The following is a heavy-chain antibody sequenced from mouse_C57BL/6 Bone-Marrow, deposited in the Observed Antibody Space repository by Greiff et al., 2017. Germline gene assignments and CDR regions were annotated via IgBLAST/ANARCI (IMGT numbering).Heavy chain of an antibody. J-gene: IGHJ4*01. CDR3: ARSGWLLRYAMDY. V-gene: IGHV1-81*01. Sequence: LVESGAELARPGASVKLSCKASGYTFTSYGISWVKQRTGQGLEWIGEIYPRSGNTYYNEKFKGKATLTADKSSSTAYMELRSLTSEDSAVYFCARSGWLLRYAMDYWGQGTSVTVSS. CDR2: IYPRSGNT. D-gene: IGHD2-3*01. CDR1: GYTFTSYG.